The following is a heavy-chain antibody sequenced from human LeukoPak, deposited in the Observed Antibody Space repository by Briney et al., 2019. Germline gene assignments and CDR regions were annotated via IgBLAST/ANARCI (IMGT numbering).Heavy chain of an antibody. D-gene: IGHD2-15*01. CDR2: ISYDGSTK. Sequence: PGGSLRLSCAASGFTFSSYGIHWVRQAPGKGLEWVAFISYDGSTKYYADSVKGRFTISRDKSTNTLYLQMNSLRTEDTALYYCAKMAAFCSGGSCFDCWGQGTQVTVSS. J-gene: IGHJ4*02. V-gene: IGHV3-30*18. CDR3: AKMAAFCSGGSCFDC. CDR1: GFTFSSYG.